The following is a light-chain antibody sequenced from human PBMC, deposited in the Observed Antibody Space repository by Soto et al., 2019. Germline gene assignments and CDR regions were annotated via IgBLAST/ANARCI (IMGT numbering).Light chain of an antibody. CDR2: GSS. Sequence: EIVLTQSPGTLSLSPGERATLSCRASQSVSSSYFAWYQQKPGQAPRLLIYGSSSRATDIPDRFSGSGSETDFTLTISRLEPEDFAVYYCQQYGSSSWTFGQGTKVEIQ. J-gene: IGKJ1*01. V-gene: IGKV3-20*01. CDR1: QSVSSSY. CDR3: QQYGSSSWT.